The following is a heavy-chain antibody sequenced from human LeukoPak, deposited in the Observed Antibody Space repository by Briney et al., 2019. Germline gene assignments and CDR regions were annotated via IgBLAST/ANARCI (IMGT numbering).Heavy chain of an antibody. V-gene: IGHV1-69*13. J-gene: IGHJ4*02. CDR2: IIPIFGTA. CDR3: ARGVATDTYFDY. Sequence: SVKVSCRASGGTFSSYAISWVRQAPGQGLEWMGGIIPIFGTANYAQKFQGRVTITADESTSTAYMELSSLRSEDTAVYYCARGVATDTYFDYWGQGTLVTVSS. D-gene: IGHD5-12*01. CDR1: GGTFSSYA.